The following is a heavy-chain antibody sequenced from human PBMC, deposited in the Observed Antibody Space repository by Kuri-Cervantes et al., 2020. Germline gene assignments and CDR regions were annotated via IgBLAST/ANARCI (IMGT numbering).Heavy chain of an antibody. Sequence: SETMSLTCIVSGGSISSSSSYWGWLRQPPGKGLEWIGSTYYSGSAYCTPSLKSRVTISVNTSKNQFSLKLSSVTAADTSVYYCASDPQHYSSGWYQAFDIWGQGTMVTVSS. J-gene: IGHJ3*02. V-gene: IGHV4-39*01. D-gene: IGHD6-19*01. CDR3: ASDPQHYSSGWYQAFDI. CDR1: GGSISSSSSY. CDR2: TYYSGSA.